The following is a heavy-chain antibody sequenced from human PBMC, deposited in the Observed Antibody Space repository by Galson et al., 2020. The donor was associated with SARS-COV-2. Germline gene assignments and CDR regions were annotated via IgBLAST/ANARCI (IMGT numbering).Heavy chain of an antibody. CDR3: ARDHSSSSHYYYYMDV. V-gene: IGHV4-59*01. D-gene: IGHD6-6*01. CDR2: IYYSGST. CDR1: GGSISSYY. Sequence: SETLSLTCTVSGGSISSYYWSWIRQPPGKGLEWIGYIYYSGSTNYNPSLKSRVTISVDTSKNQFSLKLSSVTAADTAVYYCARDHSSSSHYYYYMDVWGKGTTVTVSS. J-gene: IGHJ6*03.